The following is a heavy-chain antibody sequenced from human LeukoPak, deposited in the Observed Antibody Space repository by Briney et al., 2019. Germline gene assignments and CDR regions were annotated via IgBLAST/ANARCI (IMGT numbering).Heavy chain of an antibody. Sequence: GGSLRLSCAASGLTFSSYAMSWVRQAPGKGLEWVSGISGSDGSTYYADSVKGRFTISRDYSKNTLYVQMNSLRAEDTAVYYCAKARGFCSGGSCYNPFDPWGQGTLVTVSS. CDR1: GLTFSSYA. D-gene: IGHD2-15*01. CDR3: AKARGFCSGGSCYNPFDP. V-gene: IGHV3-23*01. J-gene: IGHJ5*02. CDR2: ISGSDGST.